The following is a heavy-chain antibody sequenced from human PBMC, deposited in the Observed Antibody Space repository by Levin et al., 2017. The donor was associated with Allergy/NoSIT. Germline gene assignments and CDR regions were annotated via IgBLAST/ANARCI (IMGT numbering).Heavy chain of an antibody. J-gene: IGHJ5*02. Sequence: SCAASGFAFKTYSLHWVRQAPGRGLEWVAVISDDGSTKYYGDSVKGRFTISRDNSKKTVYLQMNSLRTEDTAVYYCARDTGIASFDPWGQGTLVTVSS. CDR3: ARDTGIASFDP. V-gene: IGHV3-30*04. CDR2: ISDDGSTK. CDR1: GFAFKTYS. D-gene: IGHD6-13*01.